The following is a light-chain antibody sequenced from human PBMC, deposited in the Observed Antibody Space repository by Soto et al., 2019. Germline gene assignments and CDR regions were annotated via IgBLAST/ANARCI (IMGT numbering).Light chain of an antibody. CDR1: QDIKNY. CDR2: DAS. V-gene: IGKV1-33*01. J-gene: IGKJ2*01. Sequence: DIQMTQSPSSLSASVGDRVTITCQASQDIKNYINWYQHTPGKAPKLLIFDASNLQPGVASRFSGRASGTDFFLTISSLHPEDFATYFCQQHHDFPYTFGQGKKLDIK. CDR3: QQHHDFPYT.